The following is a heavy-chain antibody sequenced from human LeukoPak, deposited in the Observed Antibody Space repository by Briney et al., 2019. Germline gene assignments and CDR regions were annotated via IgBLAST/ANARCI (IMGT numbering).Heavy chain of an antibody. CDR3: ASPKSIDYDSSGYYPYYFDY. CDR2: ISYDGSNK. D-gene: IGHD3-22*01. CDR1: GFTFSSYA. V-gene: IGHV3-30-3*01. Sequence: PGGSLRLSCAASGFTFSSYAMHWVRQAPGKGLEWVAVISYDGSNKYYADSVEGRFTISRDNSKNTLYLQMNSLRAEDTAVYYCASPKSIDYDSSGYYPYYFDYWGQGTLVTVSS. J-gene: IGHJ4*02.